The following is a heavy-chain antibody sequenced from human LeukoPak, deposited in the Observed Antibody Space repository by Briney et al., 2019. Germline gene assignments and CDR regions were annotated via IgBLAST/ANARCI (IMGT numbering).Heavy chain of an antibody. D-gene: IGHD2-8*02. V-gene: IGHV3-23*01. CDR2: ISDRGTDT. CDR1: GFTFNSYA. CDR3: VKGIGFYWTRGDY. J-gene: IGHJ4*02. Sequence: QAGGSLRLSCAASGFTFNSYAMSWIRQAPGKGLEWVSCISDRGTDTFYAESVKGRFTISRDNSENTLDLQMHSLRVEDTAVYYCVKGIGFYWTRGDYWGQGTLLTVAS.